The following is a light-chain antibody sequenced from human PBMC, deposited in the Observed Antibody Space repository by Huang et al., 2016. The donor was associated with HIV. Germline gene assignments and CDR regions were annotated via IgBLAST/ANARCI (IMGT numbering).Light chain of an antibody. CDR2: SAS. Sequence: DIQMTQSPSSLSASVGDRVTIACRASQGIRKFLNWYQQKPGEAPKLLMHSASSLQSGVPSRFSGSGSGTDFTLTITSLQPEDFATYYCQQTDNTPRTFGQGTKVVIK. J-gene: IGKJ1*01. CDR1: QGIRKF. CDR3: QQTDNTPRT. V-gene: IGKV1-39*01.